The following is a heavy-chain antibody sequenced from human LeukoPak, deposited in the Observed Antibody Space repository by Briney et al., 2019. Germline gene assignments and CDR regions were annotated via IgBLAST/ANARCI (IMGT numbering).Heavy chain of an antibody. V-gene: IGHV3-23*01. D-gene: IGHD1-26*01. CDR3: AKDGGSYKQDL. CDR1: GFTFSSYA. CDR2: ITRDGGYT. Sequence: PGGSLRLSCAASGFTFSSYAMSWVRQAPGKGLEWVSAITRDGGYTYFADSAKGRFTIARDNSKNTLYLQMNSLRADDTALYFCAKDGGSYKQDLWGQGTLVAVSS. J-gene: IGHJ4*02.